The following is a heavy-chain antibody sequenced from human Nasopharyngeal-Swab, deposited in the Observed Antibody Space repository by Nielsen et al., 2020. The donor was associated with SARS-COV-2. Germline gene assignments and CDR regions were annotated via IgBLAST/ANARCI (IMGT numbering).Heavy chain of an antibody. D-gene: IGHD2-21*02. CDR1: GFTFSSYW. CDR2: IKEDGSEK. Sequence: GGSLRPSCAASGFTFSSYWMSWVRQAPGKGLEWVANIKEDGSEKDYVDSVKGRFTISRDNSKNTLYLQMNSLRVEDTAVYFCAKEGFGGYPHGGDLDYWGQGTLVTVSS. V-gene: IGHV3-7*01. J-gene: IGHJ4*02. CDR3: AKEGFGGYPHGGDLDY.